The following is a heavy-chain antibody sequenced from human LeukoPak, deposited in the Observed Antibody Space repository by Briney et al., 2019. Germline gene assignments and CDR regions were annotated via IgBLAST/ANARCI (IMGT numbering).Heavy chain of an antibody. CDR2: IYYSGST. J-gene: IGHJ3*02. D-gene: IGHD3-10*01. Sequence: PSETLSLTCTVSGGSISSSSYYWGWIRQPPGKGLEWIGSIYYSGSTYYNPSLKSRVTISVDTSKNQFSLKLSSVTAADTAVYYCAREWFGEPFDIWGQGTMVTVSS. CDR1: GGSISSSSYY. V-gene: IGHV4-39*07. CDR3: AREWFGEPFDI.